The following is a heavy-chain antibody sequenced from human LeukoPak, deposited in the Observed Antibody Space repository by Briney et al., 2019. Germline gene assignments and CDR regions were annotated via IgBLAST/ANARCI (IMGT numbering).Heavy chain of an antibody. CDR2: IKSDGSTT. CDR1: GFAFSSYW. D-gene: IGHD6-13*01. V-gene: IGHV3-74*01. CDR3: SRGLYSSTLGY. Sequence: GGSLRLSCAASGFAFSSYWMHWVRQAPGKGLVWVSRIKSDGSTTSYADSVKGRFTISRDNAKNTLYLQMNSLRAEDTAVYYCSRGLYSSTLGYWGQGTLVTVSS. J-gene: IGHJ4*02.